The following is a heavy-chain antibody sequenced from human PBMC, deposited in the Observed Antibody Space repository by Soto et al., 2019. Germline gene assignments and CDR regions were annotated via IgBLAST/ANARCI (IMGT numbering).Heavy chain of an antibody. CDR3: ARNIAVAGFTKGSYYYYMDV. CDR2: IYYSGST. D-gene: IGHD6-19*01. V-gene: IGHV4-39*01. Sequence: SETLSLTCTVSGGSISSSSYYWGWIRQPPGKGLEWIGSIYYSGSTYYNPSLKSRVTISVDTSKNQFSLKLSSVTAADTAVYYCARNIAVAGFTKGSYYYYMDVWGKGTTVTVSS. CDR1: GGSISSSSYY. J-gene: IGHJ6*03.